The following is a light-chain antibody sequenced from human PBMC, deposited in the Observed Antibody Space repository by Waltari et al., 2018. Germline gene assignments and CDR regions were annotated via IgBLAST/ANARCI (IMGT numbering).Light chain of an antibody. CDR1: SSDVGGYNF. Sequence: QSALPQPASVSGSPGQSITIPCTGASSDVGGYNFVSRYQQYPGKAPKVVIYDVTKMPSGVADRFSGSKSGNTAALAIAGLQAEDGADYYCSSCTSSITWVFDGGTKLTVL. J-gene: IGLJ3*02. V-gene: IGLV2-14*03. CDR3: SSCTSSITWV. CDR2: DVT.